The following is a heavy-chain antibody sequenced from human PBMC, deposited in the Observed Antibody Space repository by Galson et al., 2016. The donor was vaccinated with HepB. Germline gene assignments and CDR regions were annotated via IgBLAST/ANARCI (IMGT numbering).Heavy chain of an antibody. CDR2: INHGGNT. Sequence: SETLSLTCIVSGGPISDRNDYWGWIRQSPGKGLEWIGGINHGGNTFYSPSFTGRVTISVDTSKNQFSLKLNSLTAADPAVYYCARNPRGFSGYDYPYFYNWGQGNLVTVSS. V-gene: IGHV4-39*07. D-gene: IGHD5-12*01. J-gene: IGHJ4*02. CDR3: ARNPRGFSGYDYPYFYN. CDR1: GGPISDRNDY.